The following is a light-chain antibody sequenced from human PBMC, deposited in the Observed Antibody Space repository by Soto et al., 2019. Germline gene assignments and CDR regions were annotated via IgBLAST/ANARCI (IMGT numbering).Light chain of an antibody. V-gene: IGKV2-28*01. CDR3: MQALHTPPI. J-gene: IGKJ3*01. Sequence: IVMTQSPLSLPVTPGEPASISCRSSQSLLHSNGYNYLDWYLPRLGQSPQLLIFLGSSRASGVPDRFSGSGSGTHFTLKISRVAAEDVGIFYCMQALHTPPIFGPGTEVHIK. CDR2: LGS. CDR1: QSLLHSNGYNY.